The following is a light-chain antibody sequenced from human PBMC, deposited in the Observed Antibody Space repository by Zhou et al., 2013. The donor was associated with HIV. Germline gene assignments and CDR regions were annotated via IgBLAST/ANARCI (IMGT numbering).Light chain of an antibody. CDR1: QNVNSRY. CDR2: STS. V-gene: IGKV3-20*01. Sequence: EIVLTQSPGTLSLSPGERATLSCRASQNVNSRYLAWYQQKLGQAPRLLIYSTSIRATGIPDRFSGSGSGTDYTLTITRLEPEDFAVYYCQQYDRSPLTFGGGTKVEIK. CDR3: QQYDRSPLT. J-gene: IGKJ4*01.